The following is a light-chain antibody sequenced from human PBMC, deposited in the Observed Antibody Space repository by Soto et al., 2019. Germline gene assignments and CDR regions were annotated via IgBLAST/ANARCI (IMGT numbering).Light chain of an antibody. J-gene: IGLJ3*02. Sequence: VLTQPPSVSVAPGKTARITCGGNNVGSKSVHWYQQKPGQAPVLVIYSDSDRPSAIPERFSGSNSGNTATLTINRVEAGDEADYYCQVWDSGSDHVVFGGGTKLTVL. CDR3: QVWDSGSDHVV. CDR2: SDS. V-gene: IGLV3-21*04. CDR1: NVGSKS.